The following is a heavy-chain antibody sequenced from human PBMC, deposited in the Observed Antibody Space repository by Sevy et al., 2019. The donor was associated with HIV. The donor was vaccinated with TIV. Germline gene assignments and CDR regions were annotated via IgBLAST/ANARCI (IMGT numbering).Heavy chain of an antibody. Sequence: GGSLRLSCAASGFTFSSYGMHWVRQAPGKGLEWVAVISYDGSNKYCADSVKGRFTISRDNSKNTLYLQMNSLRAEDTAVYYCAKDPFPDDVVVTAIGYFQHWGQGTLVTVSS. CDR3: AKDPFPDDVVVTAIGYFQH. CDR1: GFTFSSYG. V-gene: IGHV3-30*18. D-gene: IGHD2-21*02. CDR2: ISYDGSNK. J-gene: IGHJ1*01.